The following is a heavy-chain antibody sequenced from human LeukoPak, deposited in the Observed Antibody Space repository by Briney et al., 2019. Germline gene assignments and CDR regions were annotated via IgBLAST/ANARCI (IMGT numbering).Heavy chain of an antibody. D-gene: IGHD3-22*01. Sequence: PGGSLRLSCAVSGFIFSNYQMNWVRQAPGKGLEWISYISSSGSVIYYADSVKGRFTISRDNGKNSFYLQMNSLRAEDTAVYYCAREATFYFDSSGYLDQGDYFDHWGQGALVTVSS. V-gene: IGHV3-48*03. CDR1: GFIFSNYQ. CDR3: AREATFYFDSSGYLDQGDYFDH. J-gene: IGHJ4*02. CDR2: ISSSGSVI.